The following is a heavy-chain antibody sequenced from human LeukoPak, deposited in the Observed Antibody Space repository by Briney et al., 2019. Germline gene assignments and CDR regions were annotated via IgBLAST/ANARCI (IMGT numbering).Heavy chain of an antibody. D-gene: IGHD2-15*01. Sequence: PGGSLRLSCAASGFTFGSYGMSWVRQAPGKGLEWVSGISWNSGSIGYADSVKGRFTISRDNAKNSLYLQMNSLRAEDTAVYYCARGYCSGGSCPGWWFDPWGQGTLVTVSS. CDR3: ARGYCSGGSCPGWWFDP. CDR2: ISWNSGSI. J-gene: IGHJ5*02. CDR1: GFTFGSYG. V-gene: IGHV3-20*04.